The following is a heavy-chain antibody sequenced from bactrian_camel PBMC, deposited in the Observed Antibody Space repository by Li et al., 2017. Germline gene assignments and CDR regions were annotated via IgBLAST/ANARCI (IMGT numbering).Heavy chain of an antibody. Sequence: VQLVESGGDLVQPGGSLRLSCAASGFRFADYPMSWVRQAPGKGLEWVSAISSGGGTTYYADSVKGRFTISRDNAKNTVYLQMNSLKSEDTAVYYCTTPTRPGGIEYGYWGQGTQVTVS. CDR2: ISSGGGTT. J-gene: IGHJ4*01. V-gene: IGHV3S36*01. CDR3: TTPTRPGGIEYGY. CDR1: GFRFADYP.